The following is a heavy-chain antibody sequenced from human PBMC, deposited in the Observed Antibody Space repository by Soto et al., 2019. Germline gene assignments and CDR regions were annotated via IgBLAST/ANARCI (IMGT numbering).Heavy chain of an antibody. V-gene: IGHV4-30-4*01. D-gene: IGHD3-3*01. Sequence: SETLSLTCTVSGGSISSGDYYWSWIRQPPGKGLEWIGYIYYSGSTYYNPSLKSRVTISVDTSKNQFSLKLSSVTAADTAVYYCARVGVSDFWSGATRYFDYWGQGTLVTVSS. CDR2: IYYSGST. CDR1: GGSISSGDYY. CDR3: ARVGVSDFWSGATRYFDY. J-gene: IGHJ4*02.